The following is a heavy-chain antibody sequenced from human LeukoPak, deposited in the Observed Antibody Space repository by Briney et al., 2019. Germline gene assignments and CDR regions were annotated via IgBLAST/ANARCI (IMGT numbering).Heavy chain of an antibody. CDR3: ARGGLHYYFDY. CDR1: GFIFDDYG. J-gene: IGHJ4*02. Sequence: GGSLRLSCAASGFIFDDYGMSWVRQPPGKGLEWVSVINWSGGSTGYADSVKGGFTISRDNAKNSLYLQMNSLGAEDTALYYCARGGLHYYFDYWGQGTLVTVSS. CDR2: INWSGGST. V-gene: IGHV3-20*04.